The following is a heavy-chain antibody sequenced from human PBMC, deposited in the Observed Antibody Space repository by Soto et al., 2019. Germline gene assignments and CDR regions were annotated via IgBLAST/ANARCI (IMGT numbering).Heavy chain of an antibody. D-gene: IGHD1-26*01. CDR1: GYTFTDYW. J-gene: IGHJ4*02. CDR3: VRQRVGSYSYFDY. V-gene: IGHV5-10-1*01. Sequence: GESLKISCRGSGYTFTDYWISWVRQMPGKGLEWMGRIDPSDSYTSNSPSFQGHVTISADTSINTAYMQWSSLKASDTAMYYCVRQRVGSYSYFDYWGQGTLVTVYS. CDR2: IDPSDSYT.